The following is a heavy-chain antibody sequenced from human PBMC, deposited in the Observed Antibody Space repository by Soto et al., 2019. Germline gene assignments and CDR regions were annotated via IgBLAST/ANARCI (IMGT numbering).Heavy chain of an antibody. D-gene: IGHD2-8*02. CDR2: ILVGGST. Sequence: PGGSLRLSWAASGFTCSSYDMSWVRQAPGKGLEWVSTILVGGSTHYPDSVKGRFTISRDNSKNTVFLQMNSLTPGDTAVYYCAKATATGGGAFDMCGQGPVVTV. V-gene: IGHV3-23*01. CDR1: GFTCSSYD. CDR3: AKATATGGGAFDM. J-gene: IGHJ3*02.